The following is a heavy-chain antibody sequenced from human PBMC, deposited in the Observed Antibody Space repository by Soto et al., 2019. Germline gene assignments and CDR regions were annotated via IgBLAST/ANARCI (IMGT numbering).Heavy chain of an antibody. Sequence: QVQLVQSGPEVKKPGASVRVSCMTSGYAFTSYGVNWVRQAPGQGLEWMGWIAPHSGRTTYLPKFQGRVTISADASTNTAYMELRGLSSDDTGIYFCARAATGSYHSAYWGQETVVTVSS. CDR2: IAPHSGRT. D-gene: IGHD3-10*01. V-gene: IGHV1-18*04. CDR3: ARAATGSYHSAY. CDR1: GYAFTSYG. J-gene: IGHJ4*02.